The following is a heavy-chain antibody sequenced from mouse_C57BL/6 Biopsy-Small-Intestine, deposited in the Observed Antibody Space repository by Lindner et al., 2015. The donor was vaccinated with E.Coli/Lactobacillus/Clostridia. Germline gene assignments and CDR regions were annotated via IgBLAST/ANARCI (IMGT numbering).Heavy chain of an antibody. Sequence: VQLQESGPGLAKPSQTLSLTCSVTGYSITSDYWNWIRKFPGNKLEYMGYISYSGNTYYNPSLKSRISITRDTSKNQYFLQLNSVTTEDTATYYCERSHYYYGSSYAFDYWGQGTTLTVSS. CDR3: ERSHYYYGSSYAFDY. CDR1: GYSITSDY. CDR2: ISYSGNT. J-gene: IGHJ2*01. V-gene: IGHV3-8*01. D-gene: IGHD1-1*01.